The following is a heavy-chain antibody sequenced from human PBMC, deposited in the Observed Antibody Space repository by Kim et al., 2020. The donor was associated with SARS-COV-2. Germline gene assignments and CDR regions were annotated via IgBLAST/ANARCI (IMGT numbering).Heavy chain of an antibody. CDR3: ARRAAFIDGWHAFDI. D-gene: IGHD6-19*01. J-gene: IGHJ3*02. V-gene: IGHV4-59*08. CDR2: IFYSGST. Sequence: YWSWIRQPPGKGLEWIGHIFYSGSTNYNASLQSRVTISLDTSKNQLSLTLTSVTAADAAIYYCARRAAFIDGWHAFDIWGQGTMVPVSS. CDR1: Y.